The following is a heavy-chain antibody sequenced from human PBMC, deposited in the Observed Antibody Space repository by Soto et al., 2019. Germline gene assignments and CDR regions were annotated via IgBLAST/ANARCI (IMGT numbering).Heavy chain of an antibody. D-gene: IGHD4-17*01. CDR3: AREHNYGVNDY. V-gene: IGHV3-53*01. J-gene: IGHJ4*02. CDR1: GFAVGSNY. CDR2: IYSGGST. Sequence: GGSLRLSCAASGFAVGSNYMSWVRQAPGKGLEWVSVIYSGGSTYYADSVKGRFTISRDNSKNTLYLQMNSLRAEDTAVYYCAREHNYGVNDYWGQGTLVTVSS.